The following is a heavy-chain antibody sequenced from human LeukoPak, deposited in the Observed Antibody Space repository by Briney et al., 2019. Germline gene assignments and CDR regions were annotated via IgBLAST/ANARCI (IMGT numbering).Heavy chain of an antibody. CDR1: GFSLASSGVG. CDR2: IYWDNDE. CDR3: AHRRAGNSNGWLGGYFNY. Sequence: SGPTLVEPTETLTLTCTFSGFSLASSGVGVGWIRQSPGKALEWLALIYWDNDERYSPSLTSGLTITKDISKKQVVLTMTYMEPVDTATYYCAHRRAGNSNGWLGGYFNYWGQGILVAVS. V-gene: IGHV2-5*02. J-gene: IGHJ4*02. D-gene: IGHD2/OR15-2a*01.